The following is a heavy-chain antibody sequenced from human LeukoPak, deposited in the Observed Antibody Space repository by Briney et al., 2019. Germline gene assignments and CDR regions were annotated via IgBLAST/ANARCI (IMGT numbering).Heavy chain of an antibody. CDR3: ARGKVFGVVPNWFDP. D-gene: IGHD3-3*01. V-gene: IGHV4-38-2*01. J-gene: IGHJ5*02. CDR2: IYHSGST. Sequence: PSETLSLTCAVSGYSISSGYYWGWIRQPPGKGLEWIGSIYHSGSTYYNPSLKSRVTISVDTSKNQFSLKLSSVTAADTAVYYCARGKVFGVVPNWFDPWGQGTLVTVSS. CDR1: GYSISSGYY.